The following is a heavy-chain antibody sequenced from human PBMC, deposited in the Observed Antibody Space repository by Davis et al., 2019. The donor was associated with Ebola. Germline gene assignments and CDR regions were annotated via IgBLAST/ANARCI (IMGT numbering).Heavy chain of an antibody. D-gene: IGHD1-1*01. V-gene: IGHV3-7*01. CDR2: IKEDGSEK. Sequence: GESLKISCVASGFTFNTYWMSWVRQAPGKGLEWVANIKEDGSEKYYVESVKGRFTISRDNARKSLYLQMDSLRDEDSAVYYCARDPILRTIVPSFGMDVWGPGTTVIVSS. CDR3: ARDPILRTIVPSFGMDV. J-gene: IGHJ6*02. CDR1: GFTFNTYW.